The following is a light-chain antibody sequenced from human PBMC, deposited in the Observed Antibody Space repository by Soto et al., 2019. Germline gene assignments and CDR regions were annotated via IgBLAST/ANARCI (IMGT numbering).Light chain of an antibody. CDR1: QCISSSY. CDR3: QQYGSSPPGT. J-gene: IGKJ1*01. V-gene: IGKV3-20*01. Sequence: IVLTQSPGTLSLSPGERATLSCRASQCISSSYAAWYQQKPGQAPSLLXXGQXSRATGIPERFIGSGSGKDFTLTISRLEPEDFAVYYCQQYGSSPPGTFGQGTKVDIK. CDR2: GQX.